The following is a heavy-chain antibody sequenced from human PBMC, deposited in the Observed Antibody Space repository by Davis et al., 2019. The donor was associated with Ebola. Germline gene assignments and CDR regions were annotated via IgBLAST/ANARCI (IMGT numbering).Heavy chain of an antibody. CDR1: GFNFDDYS. CDR2: ITWDGGKT. J-gene: IGHJ4*02. V-gene: IGHV3-43*01. Sequence: GGSLRLSCAASGFNFDDYSMHWVRQVPGKGLEWVSLITWDGGKTFYADSVRGRFTIARDNHKDSLYLHMTGLTSEDTALYFCAKDAEWGPNSWYHFDSWGRGTLVTVSS. D-gene: IGHD6-13*01. CDR3: AKDAEWGPNSWYHFDS.